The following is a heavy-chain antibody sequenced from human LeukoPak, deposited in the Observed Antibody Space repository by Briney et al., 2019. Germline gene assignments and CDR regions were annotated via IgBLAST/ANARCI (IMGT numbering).Heavy chain of an antibody. J-gene: IGHJ4*02. V-gene: IGHV3-23*01. CDR3: ARVGYSGYDYDY. D-gene: IGHD5-12*01. Sequence: GGSLRLSCEASGFTFSSYAMSWVRQAPGKGLEWVSVISGSGDSTYYADSAEGRCTISRDNSKDALYLQMNSLRAEDTAVYYCARVGYSGYDYDYWGQGTLVTVSS. CDR2: ISGSGDST. CDR1: GFTFSSYA.